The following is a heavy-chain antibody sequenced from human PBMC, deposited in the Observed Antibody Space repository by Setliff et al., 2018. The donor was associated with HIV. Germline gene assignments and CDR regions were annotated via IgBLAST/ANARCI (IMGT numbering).Heavy chain of an antibody. CDR1: GGSISSSSYY. D-gene: IGHD2-21*01. Sequence: SETLSLTCTVSGGSISSSSYYWGWIRQHPGRGLEWIGYIYYNGNTYYNPSLKSRVTISVATSKNQFSLKMSSVTAADTAVYFCWVHGGAYAFDFWGPGTTVTVSS. J-gene: IGHJ3*01. CDR2: IYYNGNT. CDR3: WVHGGAYAFDF. V-gene: IGHV4-39*07.